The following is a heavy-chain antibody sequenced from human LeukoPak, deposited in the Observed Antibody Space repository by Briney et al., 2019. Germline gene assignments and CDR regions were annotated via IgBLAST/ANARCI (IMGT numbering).Heavy chain of an antibody. CDR1: GYSFTHDW. CDR2: IYPGDSDT. V-gene: IGHV5-51*01. CDR3: ARRGCNGGSCFGY. D-gene: IGHD2-15*01. J-gene: IGHJ4*02. Sequence: GESLKISCKGSGYSFTHDWIGWVRQMPGKGLEWMGIIYPGDSDTRYSPTFQGQVTISADKSISTAYLQWSSLEASDTAMYYCARRGCNGGSCFGYWGQGTLVTVSS.